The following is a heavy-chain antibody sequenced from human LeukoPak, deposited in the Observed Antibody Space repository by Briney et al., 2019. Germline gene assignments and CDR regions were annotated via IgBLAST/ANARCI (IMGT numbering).Heavy chain of an antibody. V-gene: IGHV4-34*01. CDR1: GGSFSGYY. J-gene: IGHJ4*02. Sequence: SETLSLTCAVYGGSFSGYYWSWIRQPPGKGLEWIGEINHSGSTNYNPSLKSRVTISVDTSKNQFSLKLSSVTAADTAVYYCARGLGDEACGGQGTLVTVSS. CDR3: ARGLGDEAC. CDR2: INHSGST.